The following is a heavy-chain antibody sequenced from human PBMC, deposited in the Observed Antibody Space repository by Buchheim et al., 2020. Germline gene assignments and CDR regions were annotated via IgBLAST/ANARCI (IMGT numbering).Heavy chain of an antibody. J-gene: IGHJ6*02. CDR2: ISSSGSTT. CDR3: ARDGRGIAAAGYYYYGMDV. V-gene: IGHV3-48*02. CDR1: GFTFRSHS. D-gene: IGHD6-13*01. Sequence: EVQLVESGGGLVQPGGSLRLSCAASGFTFRSHSMNWVRQAPGKGLEWVSYISSSGSTTYYAGSVKGRFTISRDNAENSLFLQMNSLRDEDTAVYFCARDGRGIAAAGYYYYGMDVWGQGTT.